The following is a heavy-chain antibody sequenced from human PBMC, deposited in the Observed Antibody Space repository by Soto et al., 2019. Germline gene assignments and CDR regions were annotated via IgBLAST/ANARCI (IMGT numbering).Heavy chain of an antibody. CDR2: IYHSGSN. D-gene: IGHD3-22*01. V-gene: IGHV4-30-2*01. J-gene: IGHJ4*02. CDR3: ARGSDSSGYTLHFDY. CDR1: GGSISSGGYS. Sequence: TLSLTCAVSGGSISSGGYSWSGIRHPPGKGLECIGYIYHSGSNYYNQSLKSRVNISVDRSKNQFSLKLSSVTAADTAVYCRARGSDSSGYTLHFDYWAKATLLTASS.